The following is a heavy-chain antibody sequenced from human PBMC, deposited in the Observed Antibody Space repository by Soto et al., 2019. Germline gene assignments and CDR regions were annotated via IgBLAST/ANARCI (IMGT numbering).Heavy chain of an antibody. CDR2: ISSSSSTI. CDR3: ARAPWFGELSN. J-gene: IGHJ4*02. D-gene: IGHD3-10*01. Sequence: GGSLRLSCAASGFTFSSYSMNWVRQAPGKGLEWVSYISSSSSTIYYADSVKGRFTISRDNAKNSLYLQMNSLRAEDTAVYYRARAPWFGELSNWGQGTLVTVSS. CDR1: GFTFSSYS. V-gene: IGHV3-48*01.